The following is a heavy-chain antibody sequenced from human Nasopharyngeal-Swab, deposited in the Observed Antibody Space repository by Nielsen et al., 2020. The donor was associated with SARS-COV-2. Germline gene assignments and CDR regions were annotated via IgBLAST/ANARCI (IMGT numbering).Heavy chain of an antibody. CDR3: ARDRIRYSSSWYDAFDI. J-gene: IGHJ3*02. D-gene: IGHD6-13*01. CDR1: GFTFSSYS. Sequence: GESLKISCVASGFTFSSYSMNWVRQAPGKGLEWVSYISSSSSTIYYADSVKGRFTISRDNAKNSLYLQMNSLRDEDTAVYFCARDRIRYSSSWYDAFDIWGQGTMVTVSS. V-gene: IGHV3-48*02. CDR2: ISSSSSTI.